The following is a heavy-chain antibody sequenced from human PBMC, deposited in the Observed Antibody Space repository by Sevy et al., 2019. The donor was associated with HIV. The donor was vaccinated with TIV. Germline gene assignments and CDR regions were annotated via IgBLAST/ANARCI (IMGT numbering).Heavy chain of an antibody. Sequence: ASVKVSCKASGHTFTDFFIHRVRQAPGQGLEWMGWINPDSGDPKYAQKFQGRITLTRDTSISTAYMELSTLKSDDTAVYYCASPGGYRYGSLLDYWGQGTLVTVSS. D-gene: IGHD5-18*01. J-gene: IGHJ4*02. CDR1: GHTFTDFF. CDR2: INPDSGDP. V-gene: IGHV1-2*02. CDR3: ASPGGYRYGSLLDY.